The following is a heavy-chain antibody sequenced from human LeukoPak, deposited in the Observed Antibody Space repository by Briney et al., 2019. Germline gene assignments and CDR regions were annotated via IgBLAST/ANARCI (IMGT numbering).Heavy chain of an antibody. CDR3: ARDTDGSLDY. J-gene: IGHJ4*02. D-gene: IGHD1-26*01. Sequence: PGGSLSLSCASSRFIYPNSWMAGVSQAPGKGLEWVANKKQDGSTKHYMDSLNGRFTISRDNPKNSLYLQMNSLRADDTAIYYCARDTDGSLDYWGQGILVTVAS. CDR2: KKQDGSTK. V-gene: IGHV3-7*01. CDR1: RFIYPNSW.